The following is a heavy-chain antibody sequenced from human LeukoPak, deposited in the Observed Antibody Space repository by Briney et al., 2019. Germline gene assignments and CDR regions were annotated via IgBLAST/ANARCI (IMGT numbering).Heavy chain of an antibody. CDR3: XXXXENYYGSGSYYYYMDV. CDR2: ISASGTAI. V-gene: IGHV3-11*04. CDR1: GFTFSDYF. J-gene: IGHJ6*03. Sequence: PGGSLRLSCAASGFTFSDYFMTWIRQAPGKGLEWLSGISASGTAIYYRDSLKGRFTISRDNAKNSLYLQMNSLRAEDTAVYYXXXXXENYYGSGSYYYYMDVWGKGTTVTVSS. D-gene: IGHD3-10*01.